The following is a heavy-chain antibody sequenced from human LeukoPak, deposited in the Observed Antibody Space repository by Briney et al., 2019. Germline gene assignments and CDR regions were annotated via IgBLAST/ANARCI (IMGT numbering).Heavy chain of an antibody. J-gene: IGHJ4*02. CDR3: AHGKYYYGSGTRIES. Sequence: SGPTLVNPTQTLTLTCSFSGLSLNTSGVGVGWIRQPPGKALEWLGLIYWDDDNRYSPSLKNRLTITRDTSKNQVVLTMTNMDPVDTATYYCAHGKYYYGSGTRIESWGQGTLVTVSS. CDR2: IYWDDDN. D-gene: IGHD3-10*01. CDR1: GLSLNTSGVG. V-gene: IGHV2-5*02.